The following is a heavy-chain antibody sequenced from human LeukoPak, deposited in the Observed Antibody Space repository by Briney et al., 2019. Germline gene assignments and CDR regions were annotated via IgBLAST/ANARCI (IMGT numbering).Heavy chain of an antibody. Sequence: GGSLRLSCAASGFKFRSYAMNWVRQAPGKGLEWVSAISVGGDATYYADSVKGRFTISRDNSKNTLYLEMNSLRAGGTAVYYCAKRRYCDDVRCRDFDYWGQGTLVTVSS. CDR3: AKRRYCDDVRCRDFDY. CDR2: ISVGGDAT. V-gene: IGHV3-23*01. D-gene: IGHD2-15*01. J-gene: IGHJ4*02. CDR1: GFKFRSYA.